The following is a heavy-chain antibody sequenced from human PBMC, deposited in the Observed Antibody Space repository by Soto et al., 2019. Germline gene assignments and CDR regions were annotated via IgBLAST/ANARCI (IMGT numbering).Heavy chain of an antibody. Sequence: QVQLVQSGAEVKKPGASVKVSCKASGYTFTSYAMHWVSQAPGQRLEWMGWINAGNGNTKSSQKFQGRVNITRDTSASTADMELSSLRSEDTAVYYCAREGGITGTTRSFAYWGQGTLVTVSS. CDR2: INAGNGNT. V-gene: IGHV1-3*01. J-gene: IGHJ4*02. CDR1: GYTFTSYA. D-gene: IGHD1-7*01. CDR3: AREGGITGTTRSFAY.